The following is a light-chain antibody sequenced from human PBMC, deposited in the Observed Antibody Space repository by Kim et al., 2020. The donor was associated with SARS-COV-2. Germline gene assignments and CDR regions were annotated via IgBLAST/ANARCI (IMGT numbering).Light chain of an antibody. V-gene: IGLV4-69*01. J-gene: IGLJ2*01. Sequence: ASGKPTCTLSSGHSSYAIAWHQQQPEKGPRYLMKLNSDGSHRKGDGIPDRFSGSSSGAERYLTISSLQSEDEADYYCQTWGTGIVVFGGGTQLTVL. CDR3: QTWGTGIVV. CDR1: SGHSSYA. CDR2: LNSDGSH.